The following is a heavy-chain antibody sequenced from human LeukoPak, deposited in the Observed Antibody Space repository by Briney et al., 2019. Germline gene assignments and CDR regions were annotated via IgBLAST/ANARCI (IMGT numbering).Heavy chain of an antibody. CDR1: GFNFSSYW. CDR3: ARRYFDY. CDR2: IKQDGSEK. V-gene: IGHV3-7*01. J-gene: IGHJ4*02. Sequence: EAGGSLRLSCAASGFNFSSYWMSWVRQAPGKGLEWVANIKQDGSEKYYVASAKGRFTISRDNAKNSLYLQMNSLGAEDTAVYYCARRYFDYWGQGTLVTVSS.